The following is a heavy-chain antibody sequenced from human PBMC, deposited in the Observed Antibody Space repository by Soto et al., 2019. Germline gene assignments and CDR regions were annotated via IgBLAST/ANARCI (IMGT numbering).Heavy chain of an antibody. J-gene: IGHJ6*02. CDR1: GFTFSSYG. D-gene: IGHD3-22*01. V-gene: IGHV3-30*18. Sequence: QVQLVESGGGVVQPGRSLRLSCAASGFTFSSYGMHWVRQAPGKGLEWVAVISYDGSNKYYADSVKGRFTISRDNSKNTLYLQMNSLRAEDTAVYYCAKDQGDSSDGMDVWGQGTTVTVSS. CDR2: ISYDGSNK. CDR3: AKDQGDSSDGMDV.